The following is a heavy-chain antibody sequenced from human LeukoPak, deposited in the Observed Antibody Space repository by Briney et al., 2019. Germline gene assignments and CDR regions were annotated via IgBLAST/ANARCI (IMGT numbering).Heavy chain of an antibody. D-gene: IGHD1-26*01. CDR1: GGTFSSYA. J-gene: IGHJ3*02. V-gene: IGHV1-69*13. CDR3: ARATRYSGSYSLAAFDI. Sequence: SVKVSCKASGGTFSSYAISWVRQAPGQGLEWMGGIIPIFGTANYAQRFQGRVTITADESTSTAYMELSSLRSEDTAVYYCARATRYSGSYSLAAFDIWGQGTMVTVSS. CDR2: IIPIFGTA.